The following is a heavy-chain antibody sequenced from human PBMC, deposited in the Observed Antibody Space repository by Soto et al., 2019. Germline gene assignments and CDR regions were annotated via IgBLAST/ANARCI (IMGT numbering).Heavy chain of an antibody. D-gene: IGHD3-10*01. V-gene: IGHV3-48*02. Sequence: PGGSLRLSCAASGFTFSRYNMNGFRQSPGKGLEWVSYISSSSSMIYYADSVKGRFTISRDNAKNSLYLQMNSLRDEDTAVYYCARDDWVIRGAISLPFDFWGPGTLVTVSS. CDR3: ARDDWVIRGAISLPFDF. CDR2: ISSSSSMI. CDR1: GFTFSRYN. J-gene: IGHJ4*02.